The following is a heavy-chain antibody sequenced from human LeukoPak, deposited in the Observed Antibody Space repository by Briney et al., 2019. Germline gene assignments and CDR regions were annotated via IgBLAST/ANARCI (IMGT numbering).Heavy chain of an antibody. V-gene: IGHV3-15*01. Sequence: PGGSLRLSCGASGFTFSSAWMSWVRQAPGKGLEWVGRIKSRTDDGTAGYAAPLKARFTISRDDSKNTLYLQINSLKIEDTGVYYCATYGVVTMVRGIMHQWGQGTLVTVSS. CDR3: ATYGVVTMVRGIMHQ. J-gene: IGHJ4*02. D-gene: IGHD3-10*01. CDR1: GFTFSSAW. CDR2: IKSRTDDGTA.